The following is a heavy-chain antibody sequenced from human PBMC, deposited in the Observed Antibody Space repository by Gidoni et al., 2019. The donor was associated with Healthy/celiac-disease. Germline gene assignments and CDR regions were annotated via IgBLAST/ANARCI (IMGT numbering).Heavy chain of an antibody. Sequence: LPPQAPGPVLLQPSDPLSLPFSVSGGPLSSSSYYWRWIRQPPGKGLEWIGSIYYSGSTYYNPSLKSRVTISVDTSKNQFSLKLSSVTAADTAVYYCARPQLFAMGAFDYWGQGTLVTVSS. J-gene: IGHJ4*02. CDR3: ARPQLFAMGAFDY. CDR1: GGPLSSSSYY. CDR2: IYYSGST. D-gene: IGHD5-18*01. V-gene: IGHV4-39*01.